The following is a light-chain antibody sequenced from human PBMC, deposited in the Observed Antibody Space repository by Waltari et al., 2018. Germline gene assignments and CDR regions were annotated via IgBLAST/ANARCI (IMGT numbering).Light chain of an antibody. Sequence: EIVLTQSPGTLSLSPGERATLSCRASQTVRTTYLAWYQKKPGQAPTLLFYGASSRATGIPDRFSGSESGTDFSLAISGLEPEDFAVYYCQQYDISPLTFGGGTKVEIK. J-gene: IGKJ4*01. CDR2: GAS. V-gene: IGKV3-20*01. CDR3: QQYDISPLT. CDR1: QTVRTTY.